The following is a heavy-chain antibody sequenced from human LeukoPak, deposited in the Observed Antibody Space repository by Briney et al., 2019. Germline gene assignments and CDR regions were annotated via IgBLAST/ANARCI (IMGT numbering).Heavy chain of an antibody. CDR1: GFTFRNAW. CDR2: IKSKTDGGTT. D-gene: IGHD6-13*01. CDR3: TTRSSWYSY. J-gene: IGHJ4*02. V-gene: IGHV3-15*01. Sequence: PGGSLRLSCAASGFTFRNAWVSWVRQAPGKGLEWVGRIKSKTDGGTTDYAAPVKGRLTISRDDSKNTLYLQMNSVKAEDTAVYYCTTRSSWYSYWGQGTLVTVSS.